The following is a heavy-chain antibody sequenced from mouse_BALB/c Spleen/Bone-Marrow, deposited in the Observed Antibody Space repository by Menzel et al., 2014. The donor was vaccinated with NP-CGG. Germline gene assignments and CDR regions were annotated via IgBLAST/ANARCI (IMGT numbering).Heavy chain of an antibody. V-gene: IGHV14-3*02. CDR3: ARYDYGWYFSV. D-gene: IGHD2-4*01. J-gene: IGHJ1*01. CDR2: IDPANGNT. CDR1: GFNIKDIY. Sequence: EVKLVESGAELVKPGASVKLSCTASGFNIKDIYMHWVKQRPEQGPEWIGRIDPANGNTKYDPKFQGKATITADTSSNTAYLQLSSPTSEDTAVYYCARYDYGWYFSVWGAGTTVTVSS.